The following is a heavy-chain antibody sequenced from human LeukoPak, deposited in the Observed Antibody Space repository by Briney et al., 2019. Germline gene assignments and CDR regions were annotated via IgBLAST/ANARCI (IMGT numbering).Heavy chain of an antibody. CDR3: ASYNRWELRTFDY. J-gene: IGHJ4*02. CDR2: INHSGST. V-gene: IGHV4-34*01. CDR1: GGSFSGYY. Sequence: SETLSLTCAVSGGSFSGYYWSWIRRPPGKGLEWIGEINHSGSTNYDPSLKSRVTISVDTSKNQFSLKLSSVTAADTAVYYCASYNRWELRTFDYWGQGTLVTVSS. D-gene: IGHD1-26*01.